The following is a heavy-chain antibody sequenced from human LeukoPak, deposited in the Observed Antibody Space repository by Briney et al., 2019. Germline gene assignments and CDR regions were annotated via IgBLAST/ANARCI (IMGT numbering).Heavy chain of an antibody. CDR3: ATIYDSSGYYHY. CDR1: GGSFSGYY. CDR2: INHSGST. V-gene: IGHV4-34*01. J-gene: IGHJ4*02. Sequence: SSETLSLTCAVYGGSFSGYYWSWIRQPPGKGLEWIGEINHSGSTNYNPSLKSRVTISVDTSKNQFSLKLSPVTAADTAVYYCATIYDSSGYYHYWGQGTLVTVSS. D-gene: IGHD3-22*01.